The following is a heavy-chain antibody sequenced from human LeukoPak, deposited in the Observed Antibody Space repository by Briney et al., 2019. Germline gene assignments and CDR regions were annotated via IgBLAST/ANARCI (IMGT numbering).Heavy chain of an antibody. CDR3: ERGSIAPDY. CDR1: TFGNYA. CDR2: IYYSGST. J-gene: IGHJ4*02. D-gene: IGHD6-6*01. Sequence: TFGNYAMNWIRQHPGKGLEWIGYIYYSGSTYYNPSLKSRVTISVDTSKNHLSLRLRSVTAADTAVYYCERGSIAPDYWGQGILVTVSS. V-gene: IGHV4-30-4*06.